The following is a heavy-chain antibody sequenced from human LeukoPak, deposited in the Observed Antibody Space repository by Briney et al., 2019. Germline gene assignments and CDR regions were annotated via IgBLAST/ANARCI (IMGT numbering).Heavy chain of an antibody. J-gene: IGHJ6*03. CDR3: ARSMRLGYCSSTSCYTYYYMDV. CDR2: IYSGGST. V-gene: IGHV3-66*02. Sequence: GGSLRLSCAASGFNVSRKYMRWVGQAPGKGLDWVAGIYSGGSTYYADSVKGRFTISRDNSKNTLYLQMNSLRAEDTAVYYCARSMRLGYCSSTSCYTYYYMDVWGKGTTVTVSS. CDR1: GFNVSRKY. D-gene: IGHD2-2*01.